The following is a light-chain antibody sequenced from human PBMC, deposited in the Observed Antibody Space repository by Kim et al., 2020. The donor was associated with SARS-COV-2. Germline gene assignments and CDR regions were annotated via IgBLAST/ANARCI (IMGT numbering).Light chain of an antibody. V-gene: IGLV2-23*02. CDR2: DVS. J-gene: IGLJ3*02. CDR1: SSDVGSYNL. CDR3: CSYAGSSTYWV. Sequence: QSITISCTGTSSDVGSYNLVSWYQQYPGKAPKLMIYDVSKRPSGVSDRFSGSKSGDTASLTISGLQAEDEAEYYCCSYAGSSTYWVFGGGTKLTVL.